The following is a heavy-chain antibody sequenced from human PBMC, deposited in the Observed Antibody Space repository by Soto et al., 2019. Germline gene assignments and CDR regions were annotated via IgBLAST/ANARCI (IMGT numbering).Heavy chain of an antibody. J-gene: IGHJ4*02. Sequence: SSETLSLTCAVYGGSFSGYYWSWIRQPPGKGLEWIGEINHSGSTNYNPSLKSRVTISVDTSKNQFSLKLSSVTAADTAVYYCARRSQRSSWPKTLFDYWGQGTLVTVSS. D-gene: IGHD6-13*01. CDR2: INHSGST. V-gene: IGHV4-34*01. CDR1: GGSFSGYY. CDR3: ARRSQRSSWPKTLFDY.